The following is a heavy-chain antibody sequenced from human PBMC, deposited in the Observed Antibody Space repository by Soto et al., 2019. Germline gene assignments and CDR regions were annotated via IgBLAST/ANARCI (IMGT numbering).Heavy chain of an antibody. CDR3: ARDEPEDHELLDS. D-gene: IGHD1-7*01. V-gene: IGHV1-3*01. CDR1: GYTFTTYT. J-gene: IGHJ4*02. CDR2: INAGTGYT. Sequence: QVQLVQSGAEVNKPGASVKVSCKASGYTFTTYTIHWVRQAPGQRLEWVGCINAGTGYTRYSQKFQGRVSITRDTSASTGFMDLSSLRSEDTAVYYCARDEPEDHELLDSWGQGTLVSGSS.